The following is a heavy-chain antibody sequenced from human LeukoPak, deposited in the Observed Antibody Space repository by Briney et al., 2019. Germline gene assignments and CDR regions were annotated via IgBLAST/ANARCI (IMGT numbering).Heavy chain of an antibody. J-gene: IGHJ6*03. CDR2: IYYSGST. CDR1: GGSISSSSYY. CDR3: ARVVAVAGTRYYYYYMDV. Sequence: SETLSLTCTVSGGSISSSSYYWGWIRQPPGKGLEWIGSIYYSGSTYYNPSLKSRVTISVDTSKNQFSLKLSSVTAADTAVYYCARVVAVAGTRYYYYYMDVWGKGTTVTISS. D-gene: IGHD6-19*01. V-gene: IGHV4-39*07.